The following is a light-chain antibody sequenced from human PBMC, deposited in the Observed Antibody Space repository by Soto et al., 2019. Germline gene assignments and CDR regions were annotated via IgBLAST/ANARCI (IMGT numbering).Light chain of an antibody. CDR3: YSYTTSNTYV. CDR1: GRAVGSHNY. J-gene: IGLJ1*01. CDR2: DVS. V-gene: IGLV2-14*01. Sequence: QSLLTHPASVSGCPGQSITIVCGGTGRAVGSHNYASWHQHHPGKLPQRMIYDVSNRPSGVSNRFSGSKSGNTAYLTISGLQPEDEADYYCYSYTTSNTYVFRTGTKVTV.